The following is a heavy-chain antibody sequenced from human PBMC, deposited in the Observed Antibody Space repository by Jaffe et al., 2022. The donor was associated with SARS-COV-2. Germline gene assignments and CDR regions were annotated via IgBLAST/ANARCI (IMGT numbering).Heavy chain of an antibody. V-gene: IGHV3-30*18. J-gene: IGHJ5*02. CDR3: VKPLRRGIKWFDP. CDR1: GFSFYTYD. Sequence: QVQLVESGGGVVQPGRSLRLSCAASGFSFYTYDMHWVRQTPGTGLEWVAAISYDGSDKYYADSVKGRFTISRDNSKDTLFLEMDSLRPEDTAMYYCVKPLRRGIKWFDPWGQGTLVTVSS. CDR2: ISYDGSDK. D-gene: IGHD3-16*01.